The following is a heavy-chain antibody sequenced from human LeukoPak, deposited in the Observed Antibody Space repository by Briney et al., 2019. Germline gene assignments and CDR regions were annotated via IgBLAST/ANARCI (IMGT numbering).Heavy chain of an antibody. V-gene: IGHV3-48*04. J-gene: IGHJ4*02. CDR2: ISSSSSTI. D-gene: IGHD3-3*01. Sequence: GGSLRLSCAASGFTFSSYAMSWVRQAPGKGLEWVSYISSSSSTIYYADSVKGRFTIPRDNAKNSLYLQMNSLRVEDTAVYYCARDEARGYDFRPQDHWGQGTLVSVSS. CDR1: GFTFSSYA. CDR3: ARDEARGYDFRPQDH.